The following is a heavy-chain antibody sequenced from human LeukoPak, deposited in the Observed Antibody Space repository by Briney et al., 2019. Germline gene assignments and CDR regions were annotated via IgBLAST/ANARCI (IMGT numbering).Heavy chain of an antibody. Sequence: GESLKISCKGSGYSFTSYWIGWVRQMPGKGLEWMGIIYPGDSDTRYSPSFQGQVTISADKSISTAYLQWSSLKASDTAMYYCASRPFETTVVPWDFYWGQGTQVTVSS. V-gene: IGHV5-51*01. CDR2: IYPGDSDT. D-gene: IGHD4-23*01. CDR3: ASRPFETTVVPWDFY. J-gene: IGHJ4*02. CDR1: GYSFTSYW.